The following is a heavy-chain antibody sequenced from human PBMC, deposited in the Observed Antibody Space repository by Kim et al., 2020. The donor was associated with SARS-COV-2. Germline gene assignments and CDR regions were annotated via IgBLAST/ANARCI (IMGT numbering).Heavy chain of an antibody. J-gene: IGHJ4*02. CDR2: INHSGST. Sequence: SETLSLTCAVYGGSFSGYYWSWIRQPPGKGLEWIGEINHSGSTNYNPSLKSRVTISVDTSKNQFSLKLSSVTAADTAVYYCARWDDGENSSSRSRLDYWGQGTLVTVSS. D-gene: IGHD6-13*01. CDR3: ARWDDGENSSSRSRLDY. CDR1: GGSFSGYY. V-gene: IGHV4-34*01.